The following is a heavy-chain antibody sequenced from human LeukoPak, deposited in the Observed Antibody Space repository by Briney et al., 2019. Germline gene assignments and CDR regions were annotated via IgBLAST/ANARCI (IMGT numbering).Heavy chain of an antibody. Sequence: PSETLSLTCTVSGGSISSGSYYWSWIRQPAGKGLEWIGRIYTSGSTNYNPSLKSRVTISVDTSKNQFSLKLSSVTDADTAVYYCARARAGYCTNGVCLDYYYYYMDVWGKGTTVTVSS. J-gene: IGHJ6*03. V-gene: IGHV4-61*02. D-gene: IGHD2-8*01. CDR1: GGSISSGSYY. CDR3: ARARAGYCTNGVCLDYYYYYMDV. CDR2: IYTSGST.